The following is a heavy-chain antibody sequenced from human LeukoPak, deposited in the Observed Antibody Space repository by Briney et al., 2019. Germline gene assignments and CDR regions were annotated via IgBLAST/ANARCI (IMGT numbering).Heavy chain of an antibody. CDR2: IYSSGST. Sequence: SESLSLTCTVSGGSISSGDYYWSWIRQPPGKGLEWFGYIYSSGSTHYNPSLKRRVTISVDTAKNQFSLKLCSVTAADTAVYYCARDRSIVATKKSYDYYGMDVWGQGTTVTVSS. CDR3: ARDRSIVATKKSYDYYGMDV. J-gene: IGHJ6*02. D-gene: IGHD5-12*01. CDR1: GGSISSGDYY. V-gene: IGHV4-30-4*01.